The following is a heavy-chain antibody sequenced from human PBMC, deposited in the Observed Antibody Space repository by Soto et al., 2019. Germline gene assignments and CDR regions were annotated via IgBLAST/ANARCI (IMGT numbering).Heavy chain of an antibody. J-gene: IGHJ4*02. CDR1: GGSISRGDYY. D-gene: IGHD2-2*01. CDR2: IYYSGST. V-gene: IGHV4-30-4*01. CDR3: ARGQDIVLVPAAIPFDY. Sequence: ASETLSLTRTVSGGSISRGDYYCSWIRQPPGKSLEWIGYIYYSGSTYYNPSLKSRVTISVDTSKNQFSLKLSSVTAADTAVYYCARGQDIVLVPAAIPFDYWGQGTLVTVSS.